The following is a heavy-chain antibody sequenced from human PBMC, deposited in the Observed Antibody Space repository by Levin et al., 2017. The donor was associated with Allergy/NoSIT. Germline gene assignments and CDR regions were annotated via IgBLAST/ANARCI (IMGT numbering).Heavy chain of an antibody. D-gene: IGHD6-19*01. J-gene: IGHJ1*01. V-gene: IGHV3-21*01. Sequence: PGGSLRLSCAASGFTFSSYSMNWVRQAPGKGLEWVSSISSSSSYIYYADSVKGRFTISRDNAKNSLYLQMNSLRAEDTAVYYCARGPGSGWSAEYFQHWGQGTLVTVSS. CDR2: ISSSSSYI. CDR3: ARGPGSGWSAEYFQH. CDR1: GFTFSSYS.